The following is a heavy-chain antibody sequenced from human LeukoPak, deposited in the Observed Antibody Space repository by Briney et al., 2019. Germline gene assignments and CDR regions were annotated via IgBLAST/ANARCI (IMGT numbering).Heavy chain of an antibody. J-gene: IGHJ3*02. CDR1: GFTFSSYS. D-gene: IGHD6-19*01. CDR2: ISRSSSYI. V-gene: IGHV3-21*01. CDR3: VGIAVACVAYVFDI. Sequence: GGSLRLSCAASGFTFSSYSMNWVRQAPGKGLEWVSSISRSSSYIYYVDSVKGRFTISRDNDQNPLYMQMNSMRADDTAVYYGVGIAVACVAYVFDIWGQGTMVTVSS.